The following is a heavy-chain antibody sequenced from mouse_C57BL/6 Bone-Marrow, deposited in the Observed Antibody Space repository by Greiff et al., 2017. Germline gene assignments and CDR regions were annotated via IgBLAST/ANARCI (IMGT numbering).Heavy chain of an antibody. Sequence: QVQLQQSGAELVRPGASVTLSCKASGYTFTDYEMHWVKQTPVHGLEWIGAIDPETGGTAYTQKFKGKAILTADKSSSTAYMELRSLTSEDSAVYYCTGGHWDDGDYWGQGTTLTVSS. V-gene: IGHV1-15*01. CDR1: GYTFTDYE. CDR3: TGGHWDDGDY. J-gene: IGHJ2*01. D-gene: IGHD4-1*01. CDR2: IDPETGGT.